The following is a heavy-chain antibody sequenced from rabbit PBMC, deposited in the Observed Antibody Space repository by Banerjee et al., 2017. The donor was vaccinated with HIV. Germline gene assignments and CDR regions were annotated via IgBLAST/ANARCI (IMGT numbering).Heavy chain of an antibody. J-gene: IGHJ4*01. Sequence: QEQLVESGGDLVKPEGSLTLTCTASGLDFSSSYWICWVRQAPGKGLEWIGCIYPGYDTDYASWAKGRFTISKTSSTTVTLQMTSLTAADTATYFCARDLAGAIGWNFNLWGQGTLVTVS. CDR3: ARDLAGAIGWNFNL. V-gene: IGHV1S45*01. CDR2: IYPGYDT. CDR1: GLDFSSSYW. D-gene: IGHD4-1*01.